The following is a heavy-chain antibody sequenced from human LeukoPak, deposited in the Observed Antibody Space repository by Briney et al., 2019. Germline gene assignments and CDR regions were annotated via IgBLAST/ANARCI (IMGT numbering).Heavy chain of an antibody. J-gene: IGHJ6*03. CDR2: ISPYNGDT. Sequence: ASVKVSCKASGYTFISYGITWVRQAPGHGLEWMGWISPYNGDTKYAENIQGRVTMTTDTSTSTAYMELRNLRSDDTAVYYCARGGSPIYYYYMDVWGKGTTVTVSS. V-gene: IGHV1-18*01. CDR1: GYTFISYG. D-gene: IGHD2-2*01. CDR3: ARGGSPIYYYYMDV.